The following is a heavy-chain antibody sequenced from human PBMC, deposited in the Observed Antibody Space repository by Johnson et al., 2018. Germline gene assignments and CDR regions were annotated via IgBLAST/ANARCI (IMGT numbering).Heavy chain of an antibody. J-gene: IGHJ3*02. CDR2: IGTGGDT. CDR1: GFAFSSYV. V-gene: IGHV3-47*02. CDR3: AGDRVGGRISVAGFVAFEI. Sequence: VQLVQSGGGLVQPGGSLRPSCAASGFAFSSYVLHWVRRAPGKGPEWVSAIGTGGDTYYADSVLGRFTISRDNAKRSLYLQMNSLRAEDTAVYYFAGDRVGGRISVAGFVAFEIWGQGTMVTVSS. D-gene: IGHD6-19*01.